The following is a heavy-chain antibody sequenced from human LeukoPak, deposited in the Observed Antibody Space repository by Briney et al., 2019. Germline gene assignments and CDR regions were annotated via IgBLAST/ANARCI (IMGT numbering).Heavy chain of an antibody. CDR3: ARLLREWLNFDY. V-gene: IGHV4-38-2*01. D-gene: IGHD3-3*01. J-gene: IGHJ4*02. Sequence: SETLSLTCAVSGYSISSGYYWGWIRQPPGKGLEWIGSIYHSGSTYYNPSLKSRVTISVDTSKNQFSLKLSSVTAADTAVYYCARLLREWLNFDYWSQGTLVTVSS. CDR2: IYHSGST. CDR1: GYSISSGYY.